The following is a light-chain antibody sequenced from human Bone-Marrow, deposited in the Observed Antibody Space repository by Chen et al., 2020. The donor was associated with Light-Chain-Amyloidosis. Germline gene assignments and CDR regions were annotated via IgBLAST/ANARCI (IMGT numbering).Light chain of an antibody. CDR2: ATS. CDR1: QDISSY. CDR3: QQLNSYPLIYI. J-gene: IGKJ3*01. Sequence: DIQLTQSPSFLSASVGDRVTITCRARQDISSYLAWYQQKPGKPPKLLIYATSALQSGVPSRFSGSRSGTEFTLTISSLQPEDFATYYCQQLNSYPLIYIFGPGTKVDIK. V-gene: IGKV1-9*01.